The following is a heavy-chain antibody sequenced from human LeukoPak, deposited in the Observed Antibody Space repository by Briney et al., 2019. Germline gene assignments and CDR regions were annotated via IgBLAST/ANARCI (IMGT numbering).Heavy chain of an antibody. V-gene: IGHV3-15*01. CDR1: GFTFSNAW. D-gene: IGHD4-17*01. J-gene: IGHJ4*02. CDR3: TTRPPTVTTPQDY. CDR2: VKSKTDGGTT. Sequence: PGGSLRLSCAASGFTFSNAWMSRVRQAPGKGLEWVGRVKSKTDGGTTDYAAPVKGRFTISRDDSKNTLYLQMNSLKTEDTVVYYCTTRPPTVTTPQDYWGQGTLVTVSS.